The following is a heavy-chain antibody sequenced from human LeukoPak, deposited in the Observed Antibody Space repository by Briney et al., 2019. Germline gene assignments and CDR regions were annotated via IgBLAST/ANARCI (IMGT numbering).Heavy chain of an antibody. CDR1: GGSISSSSYY. Sequence: SETLSLTCTVSGGSISSSSYYWGWIRQPPGKGLEWIGEIIHSGRINYNPSLKSRVTISIDTSKNQFSLRLSSVTAADTAVYYCARGLREFGYYYYHMDVWGKGTTVTVSS. CDR2: IIHSGRI. CDR3: ARGLREFGYYYYHMDV. J-gene: IGHJ6*03. D-gene: IGHD3-10*01. V-gene: IGHV4-39*07.